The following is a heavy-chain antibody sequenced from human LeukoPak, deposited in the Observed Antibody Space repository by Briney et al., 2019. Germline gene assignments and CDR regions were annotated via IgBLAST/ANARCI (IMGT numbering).Heavy chain of an antibody. CDR2: ISYDGSNK. J-gene: IGHJ1*01. D-gene: IGHD6-13*01. Sequence: PGRSLILSCAASGFTFSSYGMHWVLEAPGKGLERVAVISYDGSNKYYADSVKGRFTISRDNSKNTLYLQMNSLRAEDTAVYYCAKDRGSSSWYLSEYFQHWGQGTLVTVSS. CDR3: AKDRGSSSWYLSEYFQH. V-gene: IGHV3-30*18. CDR1: GFTFSSYG.